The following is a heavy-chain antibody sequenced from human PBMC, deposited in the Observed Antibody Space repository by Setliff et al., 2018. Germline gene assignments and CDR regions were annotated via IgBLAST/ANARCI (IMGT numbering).Heavy chain of an antibody. CDR3: ARASRFATIVWKGDYYMDV. V-gene: IGHV7-4-1*02. CDR2: INTNTGNP. Sequence: SVKVSCKASGYSFSTYAMSWIRQAPGQGLEWMGWINTNTGNPSYAQGFTGRFVFSLDTSVSTAYLQISSLKPEDTAMYHCARASRFATIVWKGDYYMDVWGKGTTVTVSS. CDR1: GYSFSTYA. J-gene: IGHJ6*03. D-gene: IGHD3-16*02.